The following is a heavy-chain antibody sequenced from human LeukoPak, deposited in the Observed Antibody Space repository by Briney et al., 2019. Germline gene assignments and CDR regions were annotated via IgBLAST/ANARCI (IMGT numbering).Heavy chain of an antibody. CDR2: IYYSGST. J-gene: IGHJ4*02. Sequence: PSETLCLTCTVSGGSISSGGYYWGWIRQHPGKGLEWVRYIYYSGSTYYNPSLKSRVTISVDTSKNQFSLKLSSVTAADTAVYYCARDACLLITADCGGDCYREYFDYWGQGTLVTVSS. CDR3: ARDACLLITADCGGDCYREYFDY. D-gene: IGHD2-21*02. CDR1: GGSISSGGYY. V-gene: IGHV4-31*03.